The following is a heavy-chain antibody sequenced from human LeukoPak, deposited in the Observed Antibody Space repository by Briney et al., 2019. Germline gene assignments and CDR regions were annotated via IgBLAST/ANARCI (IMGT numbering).Heavy chain of an antibody. J-gene: IGHJ4*02. CDR1: GGSFSGYY. Sequence: SETLSLTCAVYGGSFSGYYWSWIRQPPGKRLEWIGEINHSGSTNYNPSLKSRVTISVDTSKNQFSLKLSSVTAADTAVYYCARSRIAAAGSPYGYWGQGTLVTVSS. D-gene: IGHD6-13*01. CDR2: INHSGST. V-gene: IGHV4-34*01. CDR3: ARSRIAAAGSPYGY.